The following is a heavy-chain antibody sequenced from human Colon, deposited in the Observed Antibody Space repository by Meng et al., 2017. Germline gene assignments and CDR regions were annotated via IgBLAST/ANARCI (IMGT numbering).Heavy chain of an antibody. CDR3: GRDQGRELINH. D-gene: IGHD1-7*01. Sequence: VQLEEWGPGLVKPSGTLSLTGPVSGDSISSDIWWSWVRQPPGKGLEWIGEVYHRGDTNYNPSLKSRVDISVDKSKNQFYLSLFSVTAADTAVYYCGRDQGRELINHWGQGTLVTVSS. V-gene: IGHV4-4*02. CDR1: GDSISSDIW. CDR2: VYHRGDT. J-gene: IGHJ4*02.